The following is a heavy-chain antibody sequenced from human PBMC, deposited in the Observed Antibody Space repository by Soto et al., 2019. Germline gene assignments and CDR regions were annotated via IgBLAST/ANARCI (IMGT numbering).Heavy chain of an antibody. CDR2: ISAYNGTT. CDR3: ASEMYSGSYSPVYYFFNDTAATEIYTLSLHASLPISRASVKVSCKASGYTFTSYYMH. J-gene: IGHJ1*01. V-gene: IGHV1-18*01. Sequence: ASVKVSCKASGYTFTSYGISWVRQAPGEGLEWLGWISAYNGTTNYAQKLQGRVTMTTDTSTSTAYMELRSLRSDDTAVYYCASEMYSGSYSPVYYFFNDTAATEIYTLSLHASLPISRASVKVSCKASGYTFTSYYMHW. D-gene: IGHD1-26*01. CDR1: GYTFTSYG.